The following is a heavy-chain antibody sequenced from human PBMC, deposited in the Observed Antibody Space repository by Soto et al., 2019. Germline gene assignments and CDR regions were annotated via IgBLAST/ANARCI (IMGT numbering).Heavy chain of an antibody. CDR1: GYSFINND. J-gene: IGHJ5*02. CDR2: VNPGCGDK. D-gene: IGHD3-16*01. CDR3: ARMATFGSLIWFYP. V-gene: IGHV1-8*01. Sequence: GASVQVSCKAAGYSFINNDVTWVRQATGKGLAGVGWVNPGCGDKGYAQKLQGRGTMIRDISIATAYMELSSLRSDDTAISYGARMATFGSLIWFYPWGQGTLVTVSS.